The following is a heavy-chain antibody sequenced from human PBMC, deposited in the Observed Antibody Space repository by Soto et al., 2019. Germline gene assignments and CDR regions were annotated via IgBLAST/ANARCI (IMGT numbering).Heavy chain of an antibody. Sequence: GESLKISCQGSGYSFTSYWISWVRQMPGKGLEWMGRIDPSDSYTNYSPSFQGHVTISADKSISTAYLQWSSLKASDTAMYYCTNHPGRYFNDYYGMDVWGQGTAVTVSS. J-gene: IGHJ6*02. D-gene: IGHD3-10*01. CDR1: GYSFTSYW. CDR3: TNHPGRYFNDYYGMDV. V-gene: IGHV5-10-1*01. CDR2: IDPSDSYT.